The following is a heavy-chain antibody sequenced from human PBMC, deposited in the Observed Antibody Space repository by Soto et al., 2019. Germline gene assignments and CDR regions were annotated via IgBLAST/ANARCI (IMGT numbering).Heavy chain of an antibody. CDR2: INAGNGNT. Sequence: QVPLVQSGAEVKKPGASVKVSCKASGYTFTSYAMHWVRQAPGQRLEWMGWINAGNGNTKYSQKFQGRVTITRYTYASTDYMELGSLRSEDRAGYYCEREGGTDYGDFRAFDIWGQGTMVTGSS. J-gene: IGHJ3*02. D-gene: IGHD4-17*01. CDR1: GYTFTSYA. CDR3: EREGGTDYGDFRAFDI. V-gene: IGHV1-3*01.